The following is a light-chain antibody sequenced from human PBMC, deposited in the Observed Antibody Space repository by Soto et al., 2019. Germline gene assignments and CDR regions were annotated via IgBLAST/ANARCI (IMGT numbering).Light chain of an antibody. J-gene: IGLJ1*01. CDR1: SSDVGGYNY. CDR2: EVS. V-gene: IGLV2-14*01. CDR3: SSYRSSSTFYSTFYV. Sequence: QSVLAQPASVSGSPGQSITISCTGTSSDVGGYNYVSWYQQHPGKTPKLMIYEVSNRPSGVSNRFSGSKSGNTASLTISGLQAEDEADYYCSSYRSSSTFYSTFYVFGTGTKGTVL.